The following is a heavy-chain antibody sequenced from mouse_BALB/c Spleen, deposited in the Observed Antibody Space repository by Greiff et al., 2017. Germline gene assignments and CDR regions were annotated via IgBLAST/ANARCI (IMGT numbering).Heavy chain of an antibody. CDR1: GFTFSDYY. D-gene: IGHD2-4*01. J-gene: IGHJ4*01. V-gene: IGHV5-4*02. Sequence: EVKLVESGGGLVKPGGSLKLSCAASGFTFSDYYMYWVRQTPEKRLEWVATISDGGSYTYYPDSVKGRFTISRDNAKNNLYLQMSSLKSEDTAMYYCAIYYDYDISMDYWGQGTSVTVSS. CDR3: AIYYDYDISMDY. CDR2: ISDGGSYT.